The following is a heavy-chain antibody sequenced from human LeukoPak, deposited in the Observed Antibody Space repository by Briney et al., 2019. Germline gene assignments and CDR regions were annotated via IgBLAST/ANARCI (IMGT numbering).Heavy chain of an antibody. J-gene: IGHJ4*02. Sequence: SVKVSCKASGGTFSSYAISWVRQAPGQGLEWMGRIIPILGIANYAQKFQGRVTITADKSTSTAYMELNSLRAEDTAVYYCARDYYDSSGRGYWGQGTLVTVSS. CDR3: ARDYYDSSGRGY. D-gene: IGHD3-22*01. V-gene: IGHV1-69*04. CDR2: IIPILGIA. CDR1: GGTFSSYA.